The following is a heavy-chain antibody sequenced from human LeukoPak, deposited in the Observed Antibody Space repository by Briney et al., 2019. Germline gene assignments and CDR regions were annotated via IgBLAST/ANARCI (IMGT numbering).Heavy chain of an antibody. J-gene: IGHJ4*02. D-gene: IGHD1-26*01. CDR2: INHNSGGT. V-gene: IGHV1-2*02. Sequence: ASVKVSCKASGYTFTGYYMHWVRQAPGQGLEWMGWINHNSGGTNYAQKFQGRVTKTRDTSISTAKMALSRLRSDDTAVYYCARDGESGSYGDYWGQGTLVTVSS. CDR1: GYTFTGYY. CDR3: ARDGESGSYGDY.